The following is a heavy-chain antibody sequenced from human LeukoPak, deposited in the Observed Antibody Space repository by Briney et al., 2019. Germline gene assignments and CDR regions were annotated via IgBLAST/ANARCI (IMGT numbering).Heavy chain of an antibody. CDR3: ARVHYMDV. CDR1: GYTFTSYG. V-gene: IGHV1-2*02. J-gene: IGHJ6*03. Sequence: EASVKVSCKASGYTFTSYGISWVRQAPGQGLEWMGWINPNSGGTNYAQKFQGRVTMTRDTSISTTYMELSRLRSDDTAVYYCARVHYMDVWGKGTTVTVSS. CDR2: INPNSGGT.